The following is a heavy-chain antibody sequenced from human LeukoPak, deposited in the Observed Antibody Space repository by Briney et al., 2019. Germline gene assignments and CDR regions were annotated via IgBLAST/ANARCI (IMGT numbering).Heavy chain of an antibody. V-gene: IGHV3-30-3*02. CDR1: GFSFSSYA. CDR3: AKCAGGIVATPYEPDY. J-gene: IGHJ4*02. Sequence: GGSLRLSCAASGFSFSSYAMNWVRQAPGKGLQWVAIISYDGSNDYYADSVKGRFTISRDNSNNTLYLQMNSLRAEDTAVYYCAKCAGGIVATPYEPDYWGQGTLVTVSS. D-gene: IGHD5-12*01. CDR2: ISYDGSND.